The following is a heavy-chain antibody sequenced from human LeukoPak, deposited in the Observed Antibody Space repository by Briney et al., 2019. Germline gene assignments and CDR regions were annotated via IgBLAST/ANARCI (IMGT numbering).Heavy chain of an antibody. CDR2: ISDDGYST. Sequence: GGSLRLSCAASAFTFRSYGMTWVRQAPGKGLEWVSGISDDGYSTYYADSVKGRFTISRDNSKNTLYLHMSSLRVEDTAVFYCARVAPPLDDYIRGSFPYYFDYWGQGTPVTVSS. CDR3: ARVAPPLDDYIRGSFPYYFDY. V-gene: IGHV3-23*01. D-gene: IGHD3-16*01. J-gene: IGHJ4*02. CDR1: AFTFRSYG.